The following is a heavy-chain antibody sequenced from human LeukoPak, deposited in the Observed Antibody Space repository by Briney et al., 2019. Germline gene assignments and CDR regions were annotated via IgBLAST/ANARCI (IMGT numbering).Heavy chain of an antibody. Sequence: SVKVSCKASGGTFSSYAISWVRQAPGQGLEWMGRIIPIFGTANYAQKFQGRVTITTDESTSTAYMELSSLRSEDTAVYFCAREVAGEAGDWGQGTLVTVSS. D-gene: IGHD6-19*01. CDR3: AREVAGEAGD. CDR1: GGTFSSYA. CDR2: IIPIFGTA. V-gene: IGHV1-69*05. J-gene: IGHJ4*02.